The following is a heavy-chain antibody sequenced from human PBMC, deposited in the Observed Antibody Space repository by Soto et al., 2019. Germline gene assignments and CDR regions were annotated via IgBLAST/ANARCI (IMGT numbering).Heavy chain of an antibody. CDR1: GGSISSGGYY. Sequence: QVQLQESGPGLVKPSQTLSLTCTVSGGSISSGGYYWSWIRQHPGKGLEWIGYIYYSGSTYYNPSLKGRVTISVDTSKNQFSLKLSSVTAADTAVYYCASSRVVVAATHGYYYYYGMDVWGQGTTVTVSS. V-gene: IGHV4-31*03. CDR2: IYYSGST. D-gene: IGHD2-15*01. CDR3: ASSRVVVAATHGYYYYYGMDV. J-gene: IGHJ6*02.